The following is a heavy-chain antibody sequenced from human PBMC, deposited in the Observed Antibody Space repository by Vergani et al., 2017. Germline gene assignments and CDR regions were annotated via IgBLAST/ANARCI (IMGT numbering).Heavy chain of an antibody. CDR1: GFTFSSYS. CDR2: ISSSSIYI. J-gene: IGHJ3*02. CDR3: ARDLDYGGNSADAFDI. D-gene: IGHD4-23*01. Sequence: EVQLVESGGGLVKPGGSLRLSCAASGFTFSSYSMNWVRQAPGKGLEWVSSISSSSIYIYYADSVKGRFTISRDNAKNSLYLQMNSLRAEDTAVYYCARDLDYGGNSADAFDIWGQGTMVTVSS. V-gene: IGHV3-21*01.